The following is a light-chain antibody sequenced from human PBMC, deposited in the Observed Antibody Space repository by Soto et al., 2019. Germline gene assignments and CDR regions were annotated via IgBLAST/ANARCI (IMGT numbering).Light chain of an antibody. Sequence: AIRMTQSPSSLSASTGDRVTITCRASQGIGSYLAWFQQKPGKAPKLLMHAASTLQSGVPSRFSGSGSGTDFTLTINYLQSEDFATYYCQQYYSSPLLTFGGGTKVDIK. V-gene: IGKV1-8*01. CDR2: AAS. CDR3: QQYYSSPLLT. J-gene: IGKJ4*01. CDR1: QGIGSY.